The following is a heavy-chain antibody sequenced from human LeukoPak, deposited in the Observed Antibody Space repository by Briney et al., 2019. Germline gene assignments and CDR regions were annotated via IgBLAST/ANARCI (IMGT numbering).Heavy chain of an antibody. D-gene: IGHD2-15*01. Sequence: SETLSLTCTVSGGSISSYYWSWIRQPPGKGLEWIGYIYYSGSTNYNPSLKSRVTISVDTSKNQFSLKLSSVTAADTPVYYCASLNPYDCSGGSCYPGGFDYWGQGTLVTVSS. CDR2: IYYSGST. CDR3: ASLNPYDCSGGSCYPGGFDY. V-gene: IGHV4-59*01. J-gene: IGHJ4*02. CDR1: GGSISSYY.